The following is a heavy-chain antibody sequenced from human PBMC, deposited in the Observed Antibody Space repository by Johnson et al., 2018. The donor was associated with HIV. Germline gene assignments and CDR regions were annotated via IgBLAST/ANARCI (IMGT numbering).Heavy chain of an antibody. CDR1: GFTFSDYY. J-gene: IGHJ3*02. V-gene: IGHV3-11*04. Sequence: VQLVESGGGLVKPGGSMRLSCVASGFTFSDYYMTWIRQAPGKGLEWVSYIDSRGSIIYSADSVQGRFTISRDNAKSSVILQVNSLTAEDTATYYCAKEWSAFDIWGQWTMVTVAA. D-gene: IGHD1-26*01. CDR2: IDSRGSII. CDR3: AKEWSAFDI.